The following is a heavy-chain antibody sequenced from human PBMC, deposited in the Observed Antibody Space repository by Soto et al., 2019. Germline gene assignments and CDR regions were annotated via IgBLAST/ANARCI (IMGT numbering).Heavy chain of an antibody. D-gene: IGHD1-26*01. V-gene: IGHV5-51*01. CDR3: ATRHGSYYFVDY. CDR1: GYNFASYW. Sequence: GESLKISCQGSGYNFASYWISWVRQMPGKGLEWMGIIYPSDSDTRYSPSFQGQVTISADKSISTAYLQWSSLKASDTAMYYCATRHGSYYFVDYWGQGTLVTVSS. CDR2: IYPSDSDT. J-gene: IGHJ4*02.